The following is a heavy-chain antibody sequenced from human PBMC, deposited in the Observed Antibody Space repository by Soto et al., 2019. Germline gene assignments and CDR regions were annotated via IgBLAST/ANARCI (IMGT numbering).Heavy chain of an antibody. CDR1: NGSFSNNY. CDR2: IYYSGST. J-gene: IGHJ4*02. Sequence: SETLSLTCAVYNGSFSNNYWSWIRQSPGKGLEWIGNIYYSGSTNYNPSLKSRVTISIDTSKNQFSLNLSSVSAADTGVYFCASSCMGPGDFFDDWGQGTPVTVSS. CDR3: ASSCMGPGDFFDD. D-gene: IGHD3-10*01. V-gene: IGHV4-59*08.